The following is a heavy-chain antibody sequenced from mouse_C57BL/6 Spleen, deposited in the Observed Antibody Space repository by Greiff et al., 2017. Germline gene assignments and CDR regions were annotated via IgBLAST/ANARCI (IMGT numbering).Heavy chain of an antibody. CDR3: ASYYDYDGCAY. V-gene: IGHV2-2*01. J-gene: IGHJ3*01. Sequence: VKLQESGPGLVQPSQSLSITCTVSGFSLTSYGVHWVRQSPGKGLEWLGVIWSGGSTDYNAAFISRLSISKDNSKSQVFFKMNSLQADDTAIYYCASYYDYDGCAYWGQGTLVTVSA. D-gene: IGHD2-4*01. CDR1: GFSLTSYG. CDR2: IWSGGST.